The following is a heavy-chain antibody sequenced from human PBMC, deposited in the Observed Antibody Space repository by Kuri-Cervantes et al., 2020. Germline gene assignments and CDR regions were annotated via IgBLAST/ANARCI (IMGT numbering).Heavy chain of an antibody. CDR1: GFTFSSYA. CDR3: AKVLVTYGSGSYYNSQQYDY. V-gene: IGHV3-30*04. CDR2: ISYDGSNK. J-gene: IGHJ4*02. D-gene: IGHD3-10*01. Sequence: GESLKISCAASGFTFSSYAMHWVRQAPGKGLEWVAVISYDGSNKYYADSVKGRFTISRDNSKNTLYLQMNSLRAEDTAVYYCAKVLVTYGSGSYYNSQQYDYWGQGTLVTVSS.